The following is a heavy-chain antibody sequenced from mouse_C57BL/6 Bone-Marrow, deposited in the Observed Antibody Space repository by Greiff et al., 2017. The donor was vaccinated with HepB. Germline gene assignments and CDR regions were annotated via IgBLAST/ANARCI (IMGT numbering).Heavy chain of an antibody. CDR2: ISDGGSYT. CDR1: GFTFSSYA. J-gene: IGHJ1*03. D-gene: IGHD2-5*01. Sequence: EVQRVESGGGLVKPGGSLNLSCAASGFTFSSYAMSWVRQTPEKRLEWVATISDGGSYTYYPDNVKGRFTISRDNAKNNLYLQMSHLKSEDTAMYYCARGGPTIVTTWYFDVWGTGTTVTVSS. CDR3: ARGGPTIVTTWYFDV. V-gene: IGHV5-4*01.